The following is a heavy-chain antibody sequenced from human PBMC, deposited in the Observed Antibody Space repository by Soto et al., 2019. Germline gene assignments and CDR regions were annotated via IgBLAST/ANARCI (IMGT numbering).Heavy chain of an antibody. CDR3: ASGRYDASGYFDY. Sequence: GASVKVSCKGSGNTFTYVYLHWVRQAPGQALEWMGWITPFNGNTKYAQKFQDRVTFTGDPSLNTAYMELSSLRSDDTAMFYCASGRYDASGYFDYWGQGTLVTVSS. J-gene: IGHJ4*02. CDR2: ITPFNGNT. D-gene: IGHD3-22*01. CDR1: GNTFTYVY. V-gene: IGHV1-45*02.